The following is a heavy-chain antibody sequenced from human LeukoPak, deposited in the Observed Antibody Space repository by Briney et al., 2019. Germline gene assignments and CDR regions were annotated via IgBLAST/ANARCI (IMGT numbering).Heavy chain of an antibody. CDR3: ARDRVIAAAGTCGY. D-gene: IGHD6-13*01. J-gene: IGHJ4*02. CDR1: GYTFTDYY. V-gene: IGHV1-69-2*01. Sequence: GATVKISCKASGYTFTDYYMHWVQQAPGKGLEWMGRVDPEDGETIYAEKFQGRVTITADTSTSTAYMELRSLRSDDTAVYYCARDRVIAAAGTCGYWGQGTLVTVSS. CDR2: VDPEDGET.